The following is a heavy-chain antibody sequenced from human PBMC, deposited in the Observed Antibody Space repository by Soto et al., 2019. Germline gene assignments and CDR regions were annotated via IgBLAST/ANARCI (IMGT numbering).Heavy chain of an antibody. J-gene: IGHJ4*02. V-gene: IGHV4-59*08. CDR2: IYYSGST. CDR3: ARQPLRFLNYFDY. Sequence: SETLSLTCTVSGGSISSYYWSWIRQPPGKGLEWIGYIYYSGSTNYNPSLKSRVTISVDTSKNQFSLKLSSVTAADTAVYYCARQPLRFLNYFDYWGQGTLVTVSS. CDR1: GGSISSYY. D-gene: IGHD3-3*01.